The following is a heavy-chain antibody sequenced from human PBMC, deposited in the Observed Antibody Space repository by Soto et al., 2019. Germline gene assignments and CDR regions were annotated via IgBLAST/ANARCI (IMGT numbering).Heavy chain of an antibody. D-gene: IGHD2-15*01. CDR1: GFTFSDYY. Sequence: GGSLRLSCAASGFTFSDYYMSWVRQAPGKGLEWISYISKGAGNMYYGDSVKGRFTISRDNAKNSLYLQMNSLRAEDTAVYYCASQYCSGGYCYYYFDYWGQGTLVTVSS. CDR3: ASQYCSGGYCYYYFDY. CDR2: ISKGAGNM. V-gene: IGHV3-11*01. J-gene: IGHJ4*02.